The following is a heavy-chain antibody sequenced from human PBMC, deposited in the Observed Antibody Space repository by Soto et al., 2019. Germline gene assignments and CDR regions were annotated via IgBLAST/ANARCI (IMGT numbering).Heavy chain of an antibody. Sequence: QVQLVQSGAEVKKPGASVKVSCKASGYTFTNYDIHWVRQATGQGLEGMGWMNPDSGNTGQSKQFQGRVTMTRDTSISTAYMEMSSLRSEDTAVYSCARGRFRRTWFDPWGQGTLVTVSS. CDR3: ARGRFRRTWFDP. J-gene: IGHJ5*02. V-gene: IGHV1-8*01. CDR2: MNPDSGNT. D-gene: IGHD3-16*01. CDR1: GYTFTNYD.